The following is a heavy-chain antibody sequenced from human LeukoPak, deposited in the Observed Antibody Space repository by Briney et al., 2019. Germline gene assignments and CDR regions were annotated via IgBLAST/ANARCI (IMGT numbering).Heavy chain of an antibody. CDR2: INEDGSEK. V-gene: IGHV3-7*01. CDR1: GFTFSTYW. CDR3: ARSKIDY. Sequence: GGSLRLSCAASGFTFSTYWMMWVRQAPGKGLEWVANINEDGSEKYYADSVEGRFTISRDNAKSSLDLQTSSLNAEDTAVYYCARSKIDYWGQGTLVTVSS. J-gene: IGHJ4*02. D-gene: IGHD4-11*01.